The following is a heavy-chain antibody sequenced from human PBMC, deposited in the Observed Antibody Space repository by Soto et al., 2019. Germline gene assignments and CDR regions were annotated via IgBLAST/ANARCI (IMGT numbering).Heavy chain of an antibody. V-gene: IGHV1-8*01. CDR1: GYTFTSYD. CDR2: MNPNNGAT. D-gene: IGHD3-10*01. J-gene: IGHJ4*02. Sequence: QVQLVQSGAEVKKPGASVKVSCKPSGYTFTSYDINWVRQATGQGPEWMGWMNPNNGATDYAQKFQGRVTMTRDTSMTTAYMELSSLRSEDTAVYYCARGYGSYFDYWGQGSLVTVSS. CDR3: ARGYGSYFDY.